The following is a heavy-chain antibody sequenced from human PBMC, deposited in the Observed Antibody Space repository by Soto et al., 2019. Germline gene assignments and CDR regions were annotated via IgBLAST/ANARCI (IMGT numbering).Heavy chain of an antibody. CDR1: GDSFSSYY. CDR2: IFHTGNT. D-gene: IGHD3-10*01. Sequence: LSLTCTVSGDSFSSYYWTWIRQPPGKRLEWVAYIFHTGNTNYNPSLKSRVTISVDTSKNQFSLKLRSVTPADTAVYYCAALDGALDYWGPGTLVTVSS. CDR3: AALDGALDY. V-gene: IGHV4-59*01. J-gene: IGHJ4*02.